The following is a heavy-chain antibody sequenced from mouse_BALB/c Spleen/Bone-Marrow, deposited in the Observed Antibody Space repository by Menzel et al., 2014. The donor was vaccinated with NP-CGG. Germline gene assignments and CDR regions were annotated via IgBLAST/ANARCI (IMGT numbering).Heavy chain of an antibody. CDR1: GYTFSNYW. CDR2: IYPGNSDT. Sequence: VHLQQPGTVLARPGAAVKMSCKASGYTFSNYWMHWVKQRPGQGLEWIGTIYPGNSDTTYNQKFKGKAKLTAVTSTSTAYMDLSSLTNEDSAVYYCTTLARTNFDYWGQGTTLTVSS. D-gene: IGHD3-1*01. CDR3: TTLARTNFDY. J-gene: IGHJ2*01. V-gene: IGHV1-5*01.